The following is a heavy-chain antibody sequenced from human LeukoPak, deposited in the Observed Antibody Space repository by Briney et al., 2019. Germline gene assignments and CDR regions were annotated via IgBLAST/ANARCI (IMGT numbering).Heavy chain of an antibody. Sequence: ASVTVSCKASGYAFIKYGITWVRQAPGQGLEWMGWISTYDGGTKFAQKFQGRVTLTTDTSTTTAYMELRGLESDDTAVFYCARDPSNSIGNYIYFDYWGQGTLVTVSS. CDR3: ARDPSNSIGNYIYFDY. D-gene: IGHD6-19*01. CDR2: ISTYDGGT. CDR1: GYAFIKYG. V-gene: IGHV1-18*01. J-gene: IGHJ4*02.